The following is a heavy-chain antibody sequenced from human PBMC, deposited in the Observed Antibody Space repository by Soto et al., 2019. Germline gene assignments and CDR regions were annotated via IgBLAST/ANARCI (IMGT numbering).Heavy chain of an antibody. Sequence: PSVKVSCKASGYTFTSYGISWVGQAPGQGLEWMGWISAYNGNTNYAQKLQGRVTMTTDTSTSTAYMELRSLRSDDTAVYYCARGLGNHYDSSGHYYFLDYCGQGTLVTVSS. D-gene: IGHD3-22*01. V-gene: IGHV1-18*04. CDR1: GYTFTSYG. CDR2: ISAYNGNT. CDR3: ARGLGNHYDSSGHYYFLDY. J-gene: IGHJ4*02.